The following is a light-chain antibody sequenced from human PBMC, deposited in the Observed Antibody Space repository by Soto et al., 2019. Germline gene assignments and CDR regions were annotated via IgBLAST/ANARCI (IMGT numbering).Light chain of an antibody. CDR3: QQYNMIST. CDR1: QSISSW. CDR2: DAS. Sequence: DIQMTQSPSTLSASVGDRVTITCRASQSISSWLAWYQQKPGKAPKLLIYDASSLESGVPSRFSGSGSGTEFTLTISSLQPDDFATYYCQQYNMISTFGQGTEVDIK. J-gene: IGKJ1*01. V-gene: IGKV1-5*01.